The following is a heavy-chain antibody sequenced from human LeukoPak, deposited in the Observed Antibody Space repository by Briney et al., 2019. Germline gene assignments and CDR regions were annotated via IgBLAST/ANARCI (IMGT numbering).Heavy chain of an antibody. Sequence: SETLSLTCTVSGGSISTYYWSWIRQPAGKGLEWIGRIYASGSANYNPSLKSRVTMSVDTSKNQFCLKLSSVTAADTAVYYCAKSITMAPNYDYGMDVWGQGTTVTVSS. D-gene: IGHD3-10*01. CDR2: IYASGSA. CDR1: GGSISTYY. V-gene: IGHV4-4*07. CDR3: AKSITMAPNYDYGMDV. J-gene: IGHJ6*02.